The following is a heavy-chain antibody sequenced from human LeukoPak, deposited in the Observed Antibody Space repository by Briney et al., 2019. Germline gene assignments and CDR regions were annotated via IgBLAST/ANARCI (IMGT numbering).Heavy chain of an antibody. V-gene: IGHV3-33*01. CDR2: IWYDGSNK. J-gene: IGHJ6*04. Sequence: GGSLRLSCAASGFTFSSYGMHWVRQAPGKGLEWVAVIWYDGSNKYYADSVKGRFTISRDNSNNTPYLQMTSLTAEDTAVYYCARDAPWASGSGSSYYYYGMDVWGKGPTVTVSS. D-gene: IGHD3-10*01. CDR3: ARDAPWASGSGSSYYYYGMDV. CDR1: GFTFSSYG.